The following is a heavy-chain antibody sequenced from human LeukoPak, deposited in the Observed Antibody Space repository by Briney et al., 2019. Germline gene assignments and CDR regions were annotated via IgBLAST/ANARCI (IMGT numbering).Heavy chain of an antibody. D-gene: IGHD1-7*01. CDR1: GGTFSSYT. CDR2: ITPILGIA. J-gene: IGHJ4*02. CDR3: ARVRYNWNYAHDY. Sequence: AASVKVSCKASGGTFSSYTISWVRQAPGQGLEWMGRITPILGIANYAQKFQGRVTITADKSTSTAYMELSSLRSEDTAVYYCARVRYNWNYAHDYWGQGTLVTVSS. V-gene: IGHV1-69*02.